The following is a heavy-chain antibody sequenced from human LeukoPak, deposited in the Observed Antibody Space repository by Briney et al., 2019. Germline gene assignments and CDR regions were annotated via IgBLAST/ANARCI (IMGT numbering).Heavy chain of an antibody. CDR1: GGSISSYY. J-gene: IGHJ5*02. V-gene: IGHV4-59*01. Sequence: PSETLSLTCTVSGGSISSYYWSWIRQPPGKGLEWIGYLYYSGNTNYNPSLKSRVTISVDTSKNQFSLKLSSVTAADTAVYYCARDLGYCSTTNCYNWFDPWGQGTLVTVSS. CDR2: LYYSGNT. CDR3: ARDLGYCSTTNCYNWFDP. D-gene: IGHD2-2*01.